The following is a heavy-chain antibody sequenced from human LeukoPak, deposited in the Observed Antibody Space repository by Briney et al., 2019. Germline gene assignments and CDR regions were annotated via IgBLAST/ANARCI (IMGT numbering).Heavy chain of an antibody. CDR1: GFTFGDYA. CDR2: IRSKACGGTT. D-gene: IGHD3-3*01. V-gene: IGHV3-49*04. J-gene: IGHJ6*03. Sequence: GGSLRLSCTASGFTFGDYAMSWVRQAPGKGLEWVGFIRSKACGGTTEYAASVKGRFTISRDDSKSLVYLHMNSMKTEDTAVYYCTRPPNWSGYYRPHYYYYMDVWGKGTTVAVSS. CDR3: TRPPNWSGYYRPHYYYYMDV.